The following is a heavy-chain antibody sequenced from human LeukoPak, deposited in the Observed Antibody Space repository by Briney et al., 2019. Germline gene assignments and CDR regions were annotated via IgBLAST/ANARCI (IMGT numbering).Heavy chain of an antibody. CDR2: ISYDGSNK. Sequence: GGSLRLSCAASGFTFSSYAMHWVRQAPGKGLEWVAVISYDGSNKYYADSVKGRFTISRDNSKNTLYLQMNSLRAEDTAVYYCARYSNYDDAFDIWGQGTMVTVSS. V-gene: IGHV3-30-3*01. J-gene: IGHJ3*02. CDR3: ARYSNYDDAFDI. D-gene: IGHD4-11*01. CDR1: GFTFSSYA.